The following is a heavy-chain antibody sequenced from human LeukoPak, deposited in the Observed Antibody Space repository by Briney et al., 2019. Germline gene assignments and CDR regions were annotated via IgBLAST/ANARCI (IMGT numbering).Heavy chain of an antibody. Sequence: GGSLRLSCAASGFTVSSNYMSWVRQAPGKGLEWVAVIWYDGSNKYYADSVKGRFTISRDNSKNALYLQMNSLRAEDTAVYYCARAEAHFDYWGQGTLVTVPS. J-gene: IGHJ4*02. CDR3: ARAEAHFDY. CDR2: IWYDGSNK. CDR1: GFTVSSNY. V-gene: IGHV3-33*08.